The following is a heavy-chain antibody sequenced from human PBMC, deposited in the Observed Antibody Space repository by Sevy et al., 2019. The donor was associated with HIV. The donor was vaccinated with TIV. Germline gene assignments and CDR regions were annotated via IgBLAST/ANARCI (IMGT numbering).Heavy chain of an antibody. V-gene: IGHV1-2*02. J-gene: IGHJ4*02. CDR3: ASPGGYRYGSLLDY. CDR2: INPNSGDT. Sequence: ASVKVSCKASGYTFTGYFIHWVRQAPGQGLEWIGWINPNSGDTNYAQKFQGRVTVTRDTSINTAYMELSRLRSDDTAVYYCASPGGYRYGSLLDYWGQGTLVTVSS. CDR1: GYTFTGYF. D-gene: IGHD5-18*01.